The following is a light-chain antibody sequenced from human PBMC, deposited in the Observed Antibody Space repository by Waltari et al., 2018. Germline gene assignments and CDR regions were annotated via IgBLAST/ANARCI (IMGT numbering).Light chain of an antibody. CDR3: QMYVRLPVT. CDR1: QRVGRY. CDR2: DAS. J-gene: IGKJ1*01. V-gene: IGKV3-20*01. Sequence: SRRARQRVGRYLAWYKQQHGQAPRLLIYDASTRATGIPDRFSGGGSGTDFSLTISRLEPEDFAVYYCQMYVRLPVTFGQGTKVEI.